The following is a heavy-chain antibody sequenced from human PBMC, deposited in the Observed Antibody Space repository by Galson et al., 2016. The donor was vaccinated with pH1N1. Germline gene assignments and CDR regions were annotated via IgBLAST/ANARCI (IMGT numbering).Heavy chain of an antibody. CDR2: ILYDGTNE. CDR3: ARDSEYSGHEGFH. CDR1: GFTFTSYA. Sequence: SLRLSCAASGFTFTSYAMHWVRQAPGKGLEWVAVILYDGTNEYYADSVEGRLTISRDKTQSTVYLQMNSLRTEDTAVYYCARDSEYSGHEGFHWAQGTLVIVSS. J-gene: IGHJ4*02. D-gene: IGHD5-12*01. V-gene: IGHV3-30*04.